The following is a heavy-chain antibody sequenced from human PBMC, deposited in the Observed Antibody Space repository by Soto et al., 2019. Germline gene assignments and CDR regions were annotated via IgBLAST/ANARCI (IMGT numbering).Heavy chain of an antibody. J-gene: IGHJ4*02. V-gene: IGHV3-23*01. CDR2: ISGSGGST. D-gene: IGHD2-2*01. CDR3: ANIIRGYCSITSCYLDYFDY. CDR1: GFTFSSYA. Sequence: GGSLRLSCAASGFTFSSYAMSWVRQAPGKGLEWVSAISGSGGSTYYADSVKGRFTISRDNSKNTLYLQMNSLRAEDTAVYYCANIIRGYCSITSCYLDYFDYWGQGTLVTVSS.